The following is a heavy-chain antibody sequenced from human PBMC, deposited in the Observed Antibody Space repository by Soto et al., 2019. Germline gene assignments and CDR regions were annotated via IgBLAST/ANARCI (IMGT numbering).Heavy chain of an antibody. CDR2: FDPEDGET. CDR1: GYTLTELS. CDR3: ATAEAVVAALGGYYYGMDV. J-gene: IGHJ6*04. D-gene: IGHD2-15*01. Sequence: ASVKVSCKVSGYTLTELSMHWVRQAPGKGLEWMGGFDPEDGETIYAQKFQGRVTMTEDTSTDTAYMELSSLRSEDTAVYYCATAEAVVAALGGYYYGMDVRREGTTVTVSS. V-gene: IGHV1-24*01.